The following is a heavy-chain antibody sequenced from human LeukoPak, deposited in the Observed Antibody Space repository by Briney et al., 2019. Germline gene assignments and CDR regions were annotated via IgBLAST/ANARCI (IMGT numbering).Heavy chain of an antibody. V-gene: IGHV4-39*01. J-gene: IGHJ4*02. CDR3: ARVLSGRSTYFDY. D-gene: IGHD6-13*01. Sequence: SETLSLTCTVSGGSISSSDYYWAWIRQPPGRSLEWIGSIYYSGSTYYNPSLKSRVTISVDTSKNQFSLKLSSVTAADTAVYYCARVLSGRSTYFDYWGQGTLVTVSS. CDR1: GGSISSSDYY. CDR2: IYYSGST.